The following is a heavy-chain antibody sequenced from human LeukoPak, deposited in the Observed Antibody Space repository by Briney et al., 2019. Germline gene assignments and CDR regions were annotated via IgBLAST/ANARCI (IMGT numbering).Heavy chain of an antibody. Sequence: GGSLRLSCAASGFTFSSYGMHWVRQAPGKGLEWVAFIRYDGSNKYYADSVKGRFTISRDNSKNTLYLQMNSLRAEETAVYYWAKPPRVPNSGSSSFDYGAQEPLVPVP. J-gene: IGHJ4*02. V-gene: IGHV3-30*02. D-gene: IGHD1-26*01. CDR2: IRYDGSNK. CDR3: AKPPRVPNSGSSSFDY. CDR1: GFTFSSYG.